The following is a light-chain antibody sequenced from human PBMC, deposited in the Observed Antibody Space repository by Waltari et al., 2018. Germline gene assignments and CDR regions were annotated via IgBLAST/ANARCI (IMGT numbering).Light chain of an antibody. CDR1: RSTIGSNT. Sequence: QSVLAQPPSASGTPGLKITISCSGSRSTIGSNTVNWYQHLPGPAPRLLRWSNKQRPSGVPDRFSGSKSGTSASLAISGLQSEDEADYYCAVWDDSLNVPVFGTGTKVTVL. V-gene: IGLV1-44*01. CDR2: SNK. J-gene: IGLJ1*01. CDR3: AVWDDSLNVPV.